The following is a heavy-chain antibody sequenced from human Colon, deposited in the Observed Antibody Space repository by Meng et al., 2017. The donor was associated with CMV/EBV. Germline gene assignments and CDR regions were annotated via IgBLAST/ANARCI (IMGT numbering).Heavy chain of an antibody. D-gene: IGHD2-21*02. Sequence: GSLRLSCAASGFSISNSRMSWVRRAPGKGLEWISRIRDSDGVASYADSVRGRFTISRDISQTTLYLQMNSLKVEDTAVYYCTKGATFGVTAPDSWGQGTLVTVSS. V-gene: IGHV3-23*01. CDR2: IRDSDGVA. CDR1: GFSISNSR. CDR3: TKGATFGVTAPDS. J-gene: IGHJ4*02.